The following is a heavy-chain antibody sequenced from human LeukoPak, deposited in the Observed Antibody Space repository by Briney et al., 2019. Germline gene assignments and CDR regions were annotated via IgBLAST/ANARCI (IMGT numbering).Heavy chain of an antibody. V-gene: IGHV1-46*01. J-gene: IGHJ5*02. CDR3: ARREVYSSGWHWFDP. CDR1: GYTYTSYY. D-gene: IGHD6-19*01. Sequence: ASVKVSCKASGYTYTSYYMHWVRQAPRQGLEWMGIINPSGGSTSYAQKFQGRVTMTRDMSTSTVYMELSSLRSEDTAVYYCARREVYSSGWHWFDPWGQGTLVTVSS. CDR2: INPSGGST.